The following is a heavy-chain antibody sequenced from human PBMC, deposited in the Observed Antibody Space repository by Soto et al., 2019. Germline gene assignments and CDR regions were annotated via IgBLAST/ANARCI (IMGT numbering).Heavy chain of an antibody. V-gene: IGHV3-23*01. CDR1: GFTFSSYA. CDR2: ISGSGGST. D-gene: IGHD3-10*01. CDR3: AKDPGYYGSGSYYNQDNWFDP. Sequence: EVQLLESGGGLVQPGGSLRLSCAASGFTFSSYAMSWVRQAPGKGLEWVSAISGSGGSTYYADSVKGRFTISRDNSKNALYLQMNSLRAEDTAVYYCAKDPGYYGSGSYYNQDNWFDPWGQGTLVTVSS. J-gene: IGHJ5*02.